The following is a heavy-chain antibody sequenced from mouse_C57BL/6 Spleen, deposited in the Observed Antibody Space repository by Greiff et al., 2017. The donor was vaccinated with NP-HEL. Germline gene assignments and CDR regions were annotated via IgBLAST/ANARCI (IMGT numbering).Heavy chain of an antibody. CDR3: ARGGNDNGGYAMDY. CDR2: IYPGSGNT. D-gene: IGHD2-2*01. CDR1: GYSFTSYY. Sequence: QVQLQQSGPELVKPGASVKISCKASGYSFTSYYIHWVKQRPGQGLEWIGWIYPGSGNTKYNEKFKGKATLTADTSSSTAYMQLSSLTSEDSAVYDCARGGNDNGGYAMDYWGQGTSVTVSS. J-gene: IGHJ4*01. V-gene: IGHV1-66*01.